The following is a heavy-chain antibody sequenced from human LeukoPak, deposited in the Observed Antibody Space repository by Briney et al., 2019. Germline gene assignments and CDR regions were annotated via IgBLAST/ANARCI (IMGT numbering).Heavy chain of an antibody. CDR2: ISGSGGST. CDR3: AKDRIPGIAVAGWFDP. CDR1: GFTFSSYA. D-gene: IGHD6-19*01. Sequence: GGSLRLSCAASGFTFSSYAMSCVRQAPGKGLEWVSAISGSGGSTYYADSVKGRFTISRDNSKHTLYLQMNSLRAEDTAVYYCAKDRIPGIAVAGWFDPWGQGTLVTVSS. J-gene: IGHJ5*02. V-gene: IGHV3-23*01.